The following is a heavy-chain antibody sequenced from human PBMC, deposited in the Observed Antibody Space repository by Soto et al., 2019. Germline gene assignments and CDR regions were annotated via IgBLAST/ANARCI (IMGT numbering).Heavy chain of an antibody. CDR2: IIPIFGTA. D-gene: IGHD3-16*01. V-gene: IGHV1-69*13. CDR3: ARGEMVKASVRYYFDY. CDR1: GSTFSSYA. Sequence: SVKVSCKASGSTFSSYAISWVRQAPGQGLEWMGGIIPIFGTANYAQKFQGRVTITADDSTSTAYMELSSLRSEDTAVYYCARGEMVKASVRYYFDYWGQGTLVTVSS. J-gene: IGHJ4*02.